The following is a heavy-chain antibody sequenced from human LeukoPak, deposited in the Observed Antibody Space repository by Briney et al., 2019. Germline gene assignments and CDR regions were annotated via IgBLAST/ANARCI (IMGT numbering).Heavy chain of an antibody. V-gene: IGHV3-30-3*01. J-gene: IGHJ4*02. Sequence: GGSLRLSCAASGFTFSSYAMHWVRQAPGKGLEWVAVISYDGSNKYYADSVKGRFTISRDNSKNTLYLQMNSLRAEDTAVYYRATGRWSIAARPVNYWGQGTLVTVSS. CDR2: ISYDGSNK. CDR3: ATGRWSIAARPVNY. D-gene: IGHD6-6*01. CDR1: GFTFSSYA.